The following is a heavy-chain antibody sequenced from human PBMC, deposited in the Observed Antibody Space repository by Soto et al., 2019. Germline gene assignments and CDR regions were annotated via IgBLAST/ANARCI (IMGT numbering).Heavy chain of an antibody. CDR2: MNPNSGNT. D-gene: IGHD6-13*01. Sequence: ASVKVSCKASGYTFTSYDINWVRQANGQGLEWMGWMNPNSGNTGYAKKFQGRVTMTRNTSISTAYMELSSLRSEDTAVYYCARGIIAAAGYYYYDMDVWGKGTTVTVSS. CDR3: ARGIIAAAGYYYYDMDV. V-gene: IGHV1-8*02. J-gene: IGHJ6*03. CDR1: GYTFTSYD.